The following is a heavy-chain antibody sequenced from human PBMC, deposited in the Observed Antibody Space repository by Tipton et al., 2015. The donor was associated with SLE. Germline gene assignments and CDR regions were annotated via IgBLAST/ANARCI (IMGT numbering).Heavy chain of an antibody. V-gene: IGHV4-31*03. D-gene: IGHD3-9*01. Sequence: TLSLTCTVSGVSVSSGGYYWNWIRQHPGKGLEWIGCIHSRGSTYYTPSLKSRLTMSVDTSNNQFSLQLSSVTAADTDLYYCVSSGYPLGSFDVWGQGTMVTVS. CDR1: GVSVSSGGYY. J-gene: IGHJ3*01. CDR2: IHSRGST. CDR3: VSSGYPLGSFDV.